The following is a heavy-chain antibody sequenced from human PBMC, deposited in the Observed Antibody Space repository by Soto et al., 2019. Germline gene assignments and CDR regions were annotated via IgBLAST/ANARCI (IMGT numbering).Heavy chain of an antibody. J-gene: IGHJ4*02. D-gene: IGHD6-13*01. CDR3: ARESSSHYNDY. V-gene: IGHV4-4*02. Sequence: TSETLSLTCAVSGGYIRSSNWWSSARQPPGKGLEWIGEIYHSGTTNYNPSLKSRVTISVDKSKNQFSLKLSSVTAADTAVYYCARESSSHYNDYWGQGTLVTV. CDR2: IYHSGTT. CDR1: GGYIRSSNW.